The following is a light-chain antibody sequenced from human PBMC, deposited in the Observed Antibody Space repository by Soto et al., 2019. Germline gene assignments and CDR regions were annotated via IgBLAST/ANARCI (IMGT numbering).Light chain of an antibody. V-gene: IGLV4-69*01. CDR3: QTWGTGIQV. J-gene: IGLJ2*01. Sequence: QLVLTQSPSASASLGASVKLTCTLSSGHSSYAIAWHQQQPEKGPRYLMKLNSDGSHNKGDGLPDRFSGSSSGAERYLTISSLQSEDEADYFCQTWGTGIQVFGGGTKLTVL. CDR2: LNSDGSH. CDR1: SGHSSYA.